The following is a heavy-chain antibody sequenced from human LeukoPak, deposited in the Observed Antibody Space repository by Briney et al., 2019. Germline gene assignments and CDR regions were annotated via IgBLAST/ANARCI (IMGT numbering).Heavy chain of an antibody. CDR3: ARVRSAAGAYYYYMDV. CDR1: GYTFTSYD. D-gene: IGHD3-10*01. J-gene: IGHJ6*03. Sequence: ASVTVSCKASGYTFTSYDINWVRQAPGQGLEWMGWMNPNSGNTGYAQTFQGRVTMTRNTSISTAYMELSSLRSEGTAVYYCARVRSAAGAYYYYMDVWGKGTTVTISS. V-gene: IGHV1-8*01. CDR2: MNPNSGNT.